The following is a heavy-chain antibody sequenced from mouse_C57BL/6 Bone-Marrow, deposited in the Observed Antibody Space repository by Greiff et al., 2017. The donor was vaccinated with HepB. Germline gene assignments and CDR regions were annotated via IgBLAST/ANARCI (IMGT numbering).Heavy chain of an antibody. J-gene: IGHJ3*01. CDR1: GFNIKDDY. CDR2: IDPENGDT. V-gene: IGHV14-4*01. D-gene: IGHD2-4*01. Sequence: VQLQQSGAELVRPGASVKLSCTASGFNIKDDYMHWVKQRPEQGLEWIGWIDPENGDTEYASKFQGKATITADTSSNTAYLQLSSRTSEDTAVYYCTTGIRRFAYWGQGTLVTGSA. CDR3: TTGIRRFAY.